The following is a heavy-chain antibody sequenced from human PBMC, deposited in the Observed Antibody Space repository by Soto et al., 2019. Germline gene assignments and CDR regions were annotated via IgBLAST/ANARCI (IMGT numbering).Heavy chain of an antibody. V-gene: IGHV4-34*01. CDR3: ARGCPSQTAMAKYYFDY. D-gene: IGHD5-18*01. J-gene: IGHJ4*02. CDR2: INHSGST. CDR1: GGSFSGYY. Sequence: QVQLQQWGAGLLKPSETLSLTCAVYGGSFSGYYWSWIRQPPGKGLGWIGEINHSGSTNYNPSLKSRVTISVDTSKNQFSLKLCSVTAADTAVYYCARGCPSQTAMAKYYFDYWGQGTLVTVSS.